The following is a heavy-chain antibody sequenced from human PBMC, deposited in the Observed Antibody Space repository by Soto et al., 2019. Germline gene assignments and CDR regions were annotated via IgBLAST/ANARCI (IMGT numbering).Heavy chain of an antibody. Sequence: XXSLRLSCAASGFTVSSYAMSWVRQAPGKGLEWVSDXSGSGXSTYYAESVKGXFTISRDXXKNTPYLQTNSLRDEDKAVYYCAKDLGGLHFDPWGKGTLVTVYS. J-gene: IGHJ5*02. CDR1: GFTVSSYA. D-gene: IGHD3-10*01. CDR2: XSGSGXST. V-gene: IGHV3-23*01. CDR3: AKDLGGLHFDP.